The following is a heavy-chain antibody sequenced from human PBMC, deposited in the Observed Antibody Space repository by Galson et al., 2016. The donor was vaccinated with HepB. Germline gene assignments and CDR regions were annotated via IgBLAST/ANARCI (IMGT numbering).Heavy chain of an antibody. V-gene: IGHV3-7*03. CDR3: TRGVTPGD. CDR2: IKEDISEN. CDR1: GFTFSNYW. J-gene: IGHJ4*02. Sequence: SLRLSCAAAGFTFSNYWRTWIRQAPGKGLAWVANIKEDISENNYVDSVKGRFTISRDNMKNSLFLQMHSLRADDTAMYYCTRGVTPGDWGQGTLVAVSS. D-gene: IGHD4-23*01.